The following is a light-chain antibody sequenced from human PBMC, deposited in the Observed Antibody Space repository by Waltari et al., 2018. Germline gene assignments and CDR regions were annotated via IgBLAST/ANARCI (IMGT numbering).Light chain of an antibody. V-gene: IGLV1-51*01. CDR1: SSNIGNNR. Sequence: QPVLTQPPSVSAAPGQKVTVACTGGSSNIGNNRVSWYQHPPGNAPRLLIYEDTGRPSGIPDRFSGSKSGTTATLGITGLQTGDEADYYCGTWEDSRSTHIFGAGTKVTVL. J-gene: IGLJ1*01. CDR3: GTWEDSRSTHI. CDR2: EDT.